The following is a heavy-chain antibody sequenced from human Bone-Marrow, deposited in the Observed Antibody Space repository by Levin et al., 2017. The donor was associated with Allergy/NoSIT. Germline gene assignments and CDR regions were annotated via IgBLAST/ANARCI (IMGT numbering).Heavy chain of an antibody. V-gene: IGHV4-59*01. CDR1: VGSMSSYY. J-gene: IGHJ4*02. Sequence: KPSETLSLTCTVSVGSMSSYYWAWIRQPPGKGLEWIGEIHYSGTTNYNPSLKSRVTISVDTSKNMFSLKMTSVTAAYTAVYYCARTSTNGLCYNYWCQGSLVTVSA. CDR3: ARTSTNGLCYNY. D-gene: IGHD2-8*01. CDR2: IHYSGTT.